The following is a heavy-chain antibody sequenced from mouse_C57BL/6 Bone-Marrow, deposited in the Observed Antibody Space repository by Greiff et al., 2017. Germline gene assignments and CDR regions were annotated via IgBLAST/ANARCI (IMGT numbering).Heavy chain of an antibody. CDR1: GFTFSSYA. J-gene: IGHJ4*01. CDR3: TRDRGYSAMDY. Sequence: EVQGVESGEGLVKPGGSLKLSCAASGFTFSSYAMSWVRQTPEKRLEWVAYISSGGDYIYYADTVKGRFTISRDNARNSLYLQMSSLKSEDTAMYYCTRDRGYSAMDYWGQGTSVTVSS. V-gene: IGHV5-9-1*02. CDR2: ISSGGDYI.